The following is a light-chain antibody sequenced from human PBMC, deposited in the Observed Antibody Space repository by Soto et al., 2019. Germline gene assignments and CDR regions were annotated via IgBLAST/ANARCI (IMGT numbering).Light chain of an antibody. CDR2: GIS. V-gene: IGKV3-20*01. CDR1: HTISSSY. J-gene: IGKJ1*01. CDR3: QQYVTSSPRT. Sequence: EIVMTQSPATLSVSPGERATLSCRASHTISSSYLAWYPPIPGQAPRLLMYGISRRATGIPDRFSGSGSGTDFTLTITRLEPEDFAVYYCQQYVTSSPRTFGQGTKVDIK.